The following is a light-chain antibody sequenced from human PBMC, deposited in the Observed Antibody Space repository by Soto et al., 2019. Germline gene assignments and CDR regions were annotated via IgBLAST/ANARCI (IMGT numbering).Light chain of an antibody. Sequence: QSALTQPASVSGSPGQSITISCTKTSSDIGDYKYVSWHQQHPGKAPKLILYEVGDRPSGISDRFSGSKSGNTASLTISGLQPEDEADYYCSSYSSRLTPVVFGGGTKLTVL. J-gene: IGLJ2*01. CDR3: SSYSSRLTPVV. V-gene: IGLV2-14*03. CDR2: EVG. CDR1: SSDIGDYKY.